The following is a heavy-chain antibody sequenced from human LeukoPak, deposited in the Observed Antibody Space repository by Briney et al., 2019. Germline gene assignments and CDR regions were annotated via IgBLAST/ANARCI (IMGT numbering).Heavy chain of an antibody. Sequence: SETLSLTCTVSGGSISSGDYYWSWIRQPPGKGLEWIGYIYYSGSTYYNPSLKSRVTISADTSKNQFSLKLSSVTAADTAVYYCARVVDYYDSSGLDYWGQGTLVTVSS. D-gene: IGHD3-22*01. J-gene: IGHJ4*02. CDR3: ARVVDYYDSSGLDY. CDR2: IYYSGST. CDR1: GGSISSGDYY. V-gene: IGHV4-30-4*08.